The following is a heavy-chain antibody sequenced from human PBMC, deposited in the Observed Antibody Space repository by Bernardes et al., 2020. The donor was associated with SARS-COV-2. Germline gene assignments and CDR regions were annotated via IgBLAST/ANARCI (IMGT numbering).Heavy chain of an antibody. V-gene: IGHV2-5*02. Sequence: SGPTLLKPTHTLTLTCPFSVFSLSTSGEGVGWIRQPPGKALEWLALIYWDDDKRYSPSLKNRLTITKDTSRNQVVLTMTNMDPVDTATYFCANKRTAWGSAGYRDWGQGTLVTVSS. CDR2: IYWDDDK. J-gene: IGHJ4*02. CDR1: VFSLSTSGEG. D-gene: IGHD5-12*01. CDR3: ANKRTAWGSAGYRD.